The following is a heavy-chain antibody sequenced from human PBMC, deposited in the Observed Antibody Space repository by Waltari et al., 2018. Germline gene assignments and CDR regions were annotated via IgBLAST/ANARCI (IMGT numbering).Heavy chain of an antibody. J-gene: IGHJ4*02. V-gene: IGHV1-18*01. CDR2: ISVYKDKK. D-gene: IGHD2-2*01. CDR1: GYSFSSYG. CDR3: ARGNTRYCSTTGCYGSIFFNY. Sequence: QVQLVQSGAEGKKPGASVKVSCKGSGYSFSSYGVSWVRQAPGQGLEWMGWISVYKDKKNFAQKFQDRVTLTADTSINTAYMDLRGLTADDTAVYYCARGNTRYCSTTGCYGSIFFNYWGQGTLVTVSS.